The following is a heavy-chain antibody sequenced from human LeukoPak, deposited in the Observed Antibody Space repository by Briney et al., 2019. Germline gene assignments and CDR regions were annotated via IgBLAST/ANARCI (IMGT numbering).Heavy chain of an antibody. V-gene: IGHV4-59*08. J-gene: IGHJ4*02. Sequence: PSETLSLTCTVSGGSISGYHWNWIRQPLGKGLEWIGDIYYSGSTNYNPSLKSRVTISLDTSKNQFSLNLNSVTAADTAVYYCARLRCSGGSCYDDYWGQGTLVTVSS. CDR3: ARLRCSGGSCYDDY. CDR2: IYYSGST. CDR1: GGSISGYH. D-gene: IGHD2-15*01.